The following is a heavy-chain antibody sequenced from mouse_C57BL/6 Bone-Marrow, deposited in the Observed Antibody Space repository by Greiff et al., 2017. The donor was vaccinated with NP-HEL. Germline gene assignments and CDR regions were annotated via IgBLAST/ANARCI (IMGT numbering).Heavy chain of an antibody. CDR1: GYTFTSYG. CDR2: IYPRSGNT. J-gene: IGHJ3*01. D-gene: IGHD1-1*01. CDR3: ARRTTVVERAWFAY. V-gene: IGHV1-81*01. Sequence: QVQLQQSGAELARPGASVKLSCKASGYTFTSYGISWVKQRTGQGLEWIGEIYPRSGNTYYIEKFKGKATLTADKSSSTAYMELRSLTSEDSAVYFCARRTTVVERAWFAYWGQGTLVTVSA.